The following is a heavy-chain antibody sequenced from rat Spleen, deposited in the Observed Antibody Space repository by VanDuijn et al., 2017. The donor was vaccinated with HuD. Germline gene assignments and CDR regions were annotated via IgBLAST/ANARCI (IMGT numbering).Heavy chain of an antibody. J-gene: IGHJ3*01. CDR2: INTDGGGT. Sequence: EVQLVESGGGLVQPGGTLKLSCAASGITFSNYAMAWVRQAPTKGLEWVATINTDGGGTYYSDSVKGRFTISRDHAKSTLYLQMDSLRSEDTATYYCATRKANWFPYWGQGTLVTVSS. V-gene: IGHV5-29*01. CDR1: GITFSNYA. CDR3: ATRKANWFPY.